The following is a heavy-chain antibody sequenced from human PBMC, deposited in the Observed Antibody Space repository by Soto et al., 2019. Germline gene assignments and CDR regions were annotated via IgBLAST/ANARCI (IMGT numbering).Heavy chain of an antibody. V-gene: IGHV4-31*03. CDR2: IYYSGST. CDR3: ARVARRSMDRGVITRFDP. CDR1: GGSISSGGYY. Sequence: QVQLQESGPGLVKPSQTLSLTCTVSGGSISSGGYYWSWIRQHPGKGLEWIGYIYYSGSTYYNPSLKSRVTISVDTSKNQFSLKLSSVTAADTAVYYCARVARRSMDRGVITRFDPWGQGTLVTVSS. D-gene: IGHD3-10*01. J-gene: IGHJ5*02.